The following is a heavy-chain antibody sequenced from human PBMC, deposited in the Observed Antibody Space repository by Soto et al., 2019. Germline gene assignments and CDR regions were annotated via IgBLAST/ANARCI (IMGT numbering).Heavy chain of an antibody. J-gene: IGHJ6*02. Sequence: ASVKVSCKASGYTFTSYHMHWVRQAPGQGLEWMGIINPSGGSTSYAQKFQGRVTMTRHTSTSTVYMELSSLRSEDTAVYYCARTTLGYCSGGSCYSSYYGMDVWGQGTTVTVSS. CDR3: ARTTLGYCSGGSCYSSYYGMDV. V-gene: IGHV1-46*01. CDR2: INPSGGST. D-gene: IGHD2-15*01. CDR1: GYTFTSYH.